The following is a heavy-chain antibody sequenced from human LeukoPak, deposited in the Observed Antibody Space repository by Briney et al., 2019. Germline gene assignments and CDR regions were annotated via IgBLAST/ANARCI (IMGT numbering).Heavy chain of an antibody. V-gene: IGHV3-30*02. D-gene: IGHD3-10*01. J-gene: IGHJ4*02. CDR2: IRSDGKYK. Sequence: GGSLRLSCAASGFNFRSYGMHWVRQTPGKGLEWVAYIRSDGKYKPYADSVKGRFTISRDNSKNTMYLHMNSLRLEDTAVYYCARDSDTFGALDYWGQGTLVTVSS. CDR1: GFNFRSYG. CDR3: ARDSDTFGALDY.